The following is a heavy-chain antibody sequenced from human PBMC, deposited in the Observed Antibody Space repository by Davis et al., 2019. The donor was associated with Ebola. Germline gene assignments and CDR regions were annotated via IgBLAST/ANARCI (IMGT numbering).Heavy chain of an antibody. CDR3: ASGSNYQYYYYGMDV. CDR2: IWYDGSNK. J-gene: IGHJ6*02. V-gene: IGHV3-33*08. D-gene: IGHD4-11*01. CDR1: GFTFSSYG. Sequence: GESLKISCAASGFTFSSYGMHWVRQAPGKGLEWVAVIWYDGSNKYYADSVKGRFTISRDNSKNTLYLQMNSLRAEDTAVYYCASGSNYQYYYYGMDVWGQGTTVTVSS.